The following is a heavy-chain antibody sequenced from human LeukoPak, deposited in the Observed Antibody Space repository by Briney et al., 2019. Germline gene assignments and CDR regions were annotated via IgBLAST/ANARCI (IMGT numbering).Heavy chain of an antibody. CDR2: ISTSNTI. Sequence: GGSLRLSCAASGFTVSSNYMSWVRQAPGKGLEWISYISTSNTIYYADSVSGRFTVSRDNAKNSLFLQMHSLRAEDTAIYYCAKANSQLGGYYFDHWGQGTLVTVSS. D-gene: IGHD6-13*01. J-gene: IGHJ4*02. V-gene: IGHV3-69-1*01. CDR3: AKANSQLGGYYFDH. CDR1: GFTVSSNY.